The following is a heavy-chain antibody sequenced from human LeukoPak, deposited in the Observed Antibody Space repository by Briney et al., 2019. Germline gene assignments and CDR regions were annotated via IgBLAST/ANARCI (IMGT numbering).Heavy chain of an antibody. D-gene: IGHD4-17*01. CDR3: AKDLYGDYDFDC. CDR2: IYSGGST. J-gene: IGHJ4*02. Sequence: GGSLRLSCAASGVTVSDNYMSWVRQAPGKGLEWVSLIYSGGSTYYADSVKGRFTISRDNSKNTLYLQLNSLRAEDTAVYYCAKDLYGDYDFDCWGQGTLVTVSS. V-gene: IGHV3-53*01. CDR1: GVTVSDNY.